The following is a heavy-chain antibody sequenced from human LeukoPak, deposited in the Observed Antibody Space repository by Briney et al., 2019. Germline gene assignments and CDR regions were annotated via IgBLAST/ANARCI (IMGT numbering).Heavy chain of an antibody. D-gene: IGHD3-3*01. CDR2: ISSSSTYI. V-gene: IGHV3-21*01. CDR1: GFTFRSYS. J-gene: IGHJ6*02. CDR3: ARPHPRTVFGVFSYYYGMDV. Sequence: PGGSLRLSCAASGFTFRSYSMNWVRQAPGKGLEWVSSISSSSTYIYYADSVKGRFTISRDNAKNSLYLQMNSLRAEDTAVYYCARPHPRTVFGVFSYYYGMDVWGQGTTVTASS.